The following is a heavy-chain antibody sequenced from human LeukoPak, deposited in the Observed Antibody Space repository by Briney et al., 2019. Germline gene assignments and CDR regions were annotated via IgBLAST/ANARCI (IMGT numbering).Heavy chain of an antibody. CDR1: GFTVSSNY. D-gene: IGHD5-12*01. CDR3: ARDRLYYYGMDV. J-gene: IGHJ6*02. CDR2: IYSGGST. V-gene: IGHV3-53*01. Sequence: GGSLRLSCAASGFTVSSNYMSWVRQAPGKGLEWVSVIYSGGSTYYADSVKGRFTISRDNAKNSLYLQMNSLRAEDTAVYYCARDRLYYYGMDVWGQGTTVTVSS.